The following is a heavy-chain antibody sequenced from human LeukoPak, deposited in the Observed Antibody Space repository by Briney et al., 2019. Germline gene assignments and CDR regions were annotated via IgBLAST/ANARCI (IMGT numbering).Heavy chain of an antibody. CDR3: ARVLGIGFDP. Sequence: SVKVSCKASGGTLSSYAISWVRQAPGQGLEWMGGIIPIFGTANYAQKFQGRVTITTDESTSTAYMELSSLRSEDTAVYYCARVLGIGFDPWGQGTLVTVSS. J-gene: IGHJ5*02. V-gene: IGHV1-69*05. CDR2: IIPIFGTA. D-gene: IGHD7-27*01. CDR1: GGTLSSYA.